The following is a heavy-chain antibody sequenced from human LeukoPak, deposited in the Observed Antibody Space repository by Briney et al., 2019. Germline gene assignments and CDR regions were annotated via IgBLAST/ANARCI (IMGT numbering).Heavy chain of an antibody. Sequence: PGGSLRLSCAASGFTFSSYWMSWVRQAPGKGLEWVSNIKQDGSEKYYVDSAKGRFTISRDNAKNSLYLQMNSLRAEDTAVYYCARDNPLWFGELSPGYYYYYGMDVWGKGTTVTVSS. CDR3: ARDNPLWFGELSPGYYYYYGMDV. D-gene: IGHD3-10*01. V-gene: IGHV3-7*03. CDR2: IKQDGSEK. CDR1: GFTFSSYW. J-gene: IGHJ6*04.